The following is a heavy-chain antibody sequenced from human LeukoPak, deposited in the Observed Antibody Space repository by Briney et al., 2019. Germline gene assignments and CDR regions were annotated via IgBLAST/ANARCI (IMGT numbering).Heavy chain of an antibody. J-gene: IGHJ4*02. CDR3: ARDVLR. Sequence: SETLSLTCTVSGDSVTSGGYYWSWIRQRPGKGLEWIGYIYRTGSTYYNPSLKSRVTMSVDTSRNQFSLKLNSVTAADTAVYYCARDVLRWGQGTLVTVSP. CDR2: IYRTGST. V-gene: IGHV4-31*03. CDR1: GDSVTSGGYY.